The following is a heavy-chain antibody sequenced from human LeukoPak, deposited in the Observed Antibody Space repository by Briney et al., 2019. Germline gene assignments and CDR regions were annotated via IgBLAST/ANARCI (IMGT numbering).Heavy chain of an antibody. CDR3: ARDRGYAFDY. CDR2: ISSSSSTI. J-gene: IGHJ4*02. V-gene: IGHV3-48*04. Sequence: GGSLRLSCAASGFTFSSYSMNWVRQAPGKGLEWVSYISSSSSTIYYADSVKGRFTISRDNAKNTLYLEMNGLRAEDTAVYYCARDRGYAFDYWGQGTLATVSS. CDR1: GFTFSSYS. D-gene: IGHD3-22*01.